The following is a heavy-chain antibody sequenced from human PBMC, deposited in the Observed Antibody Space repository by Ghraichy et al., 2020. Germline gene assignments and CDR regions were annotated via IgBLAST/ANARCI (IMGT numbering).Heavy chain of an antibody. CDR1: GFTFDDYT. CDR2: ISWDGGST. D-gene: IGHD3-9*01. V-gene: IGHV3-43*01. J-gene: IGHJ3*02. CDR3: AKARTQLRYFDWLFGGEAFDI. Sequence: GGSLRLSCAASGFTFDDYTMHWVRQAPGKGLEWVSLISWDGGSTYYADSVKGRFTISRDNSKNSLYLQMNSLRTEDTALYYCAKARTQLRYFDWLFGGEAFDIWGQGTMVTVSS.